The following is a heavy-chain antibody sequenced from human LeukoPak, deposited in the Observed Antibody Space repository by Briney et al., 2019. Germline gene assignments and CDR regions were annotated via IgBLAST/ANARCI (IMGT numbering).Heavy chain of an antibody. Sequence: GGTLRLSCAASGFTFSSYSMNWVRQAPGKGLEWVSSISSSSSYIYYADSVKGRFTISRDNAKNSLYLQMNSLRAEDTAVYYCARDLFSRSIAVASTSVIDYWGQGTLVTVSS. D-gene: IGHD6-19*01. CDR3: ARDLFSRSIAVASTSVIDY. CDR1: GFTFSSYS. CDR2: ISSSSSYI. J-gene: IGHJ4*02. V-gene: IGHV3-21*01.